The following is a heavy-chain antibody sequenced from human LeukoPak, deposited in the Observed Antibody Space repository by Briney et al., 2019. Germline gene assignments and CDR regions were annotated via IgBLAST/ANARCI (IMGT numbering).Heavy chain of an antibody. D-gene: IGHD4-17*01. CDR2: INPNSDDT. CDR3: ARADGDYSTFVH. J-gene: IGHJ4*02. V-gene: IGHV1-2*02. Sequence: ASVKVSCKASGYTFTGYYLHWVRQAPGQGLEWMGWINPNSDDTNSAQKFQGRVTMTRDTSISTAYMELSRRRSDDTAVYYCARADGDYSTFVHLGQGTLVTVSS. CDR1: GYTFTGYY.